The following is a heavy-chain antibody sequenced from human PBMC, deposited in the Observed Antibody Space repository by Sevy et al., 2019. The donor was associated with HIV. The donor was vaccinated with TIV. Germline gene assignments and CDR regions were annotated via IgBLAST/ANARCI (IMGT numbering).Heavy chain of an antibody. CDR1: GFTFSDYY. CDR2: ISSSGSTI. Sequence: GGSLRLSCAASGFTFSDYYMSWIRQAPGKGLEWVSYISSSGSTIYYADSVKGRFTISRDNAKNSLYLQMNSLRAEDKAVYYCARAPSIAARLDWFDPWGQGTLVTVSS. V-gene: IGHV3-11*01. CDR3: ARAPSIAARLDWFDP. D-gene: IGHD6-6*01. J-gene: IGHJ5*02.